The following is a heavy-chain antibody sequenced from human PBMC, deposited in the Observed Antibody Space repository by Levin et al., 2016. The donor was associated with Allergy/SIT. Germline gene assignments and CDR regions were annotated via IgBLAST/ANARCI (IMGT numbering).Heavy chain of an antibody. D-gene: IGHD5-12*01. CDR2: ISSSSSTI. CDR1: GFTFSSYS. J-gene: IGHJ4*02. Sequence: GGSLRLSCAASGFTFSSYSMNWVRQAPGKGLEWVSYISSSSSTIYYADSVKGRFTISRDNARNSLYLQMNSLRAEDTAVYYCARENSGYPEDYWGQGTVVTVSS. V-gene: IGHV3-48*04. CDR3: ARENSGYPEDY.